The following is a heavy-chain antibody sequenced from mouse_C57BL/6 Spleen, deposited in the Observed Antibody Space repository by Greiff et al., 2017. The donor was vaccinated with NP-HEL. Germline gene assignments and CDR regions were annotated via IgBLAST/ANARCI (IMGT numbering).Heavy chain of an antibody. CDR1: GFTFSSYA. V-gene: IGHV5-4*01. D-gene: IGHD4-1*01. J-gene: IGHJ3*01. CDR2: ISDGGSYT. Sequence: EVQVVESGGGLVKPGGSLKLSCAASGFTFSSYAMSWVRQTPEKRLEWVATISDGGSYTYYPDNVKGRFTISRDNAKNNLYLQMSHLKAEDTAMYYCAREGDWDGGFAYWGQGTLVTVSA. CDR3: AREGDWDGGFAY.